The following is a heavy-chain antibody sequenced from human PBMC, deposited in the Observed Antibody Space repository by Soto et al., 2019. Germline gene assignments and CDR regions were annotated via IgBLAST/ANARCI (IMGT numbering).Heavy chain of an antibody. J-gene: IGHJ4*02. CDR3: ARHHDS. CDR2: IYYSGST. V-gene: IGHV4-59*08. Sequence: SETLSLTCTVSGGSLSSYYWSWIRQPPEKGQECIGHIYYSGSTNYNPSIKSRVTISVDTSKNQFSLKLSSVTAADTAVYYCARHHDSWGQGTLVTVSS. CDR1: GGSLSSYY.